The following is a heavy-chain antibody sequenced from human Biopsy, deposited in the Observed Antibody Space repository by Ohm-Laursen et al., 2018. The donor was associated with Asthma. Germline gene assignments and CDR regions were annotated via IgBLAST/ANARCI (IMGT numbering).Heavy chain of an antibody. D-gene: IGHD1-26*01. J-gene: IGHJ4*02. CDR3: AKGEWELLEANFDY. CDR2: ISWNSGSI. CDR1: GFTFDDYA. V-gene: IGHV3-9*01. Sequence: SLRLSCAAPGFTFDDYAMHWVRQAPGKGLEWVPGISWNSGSIGYADSVKGRFTIYRDNAKNSLYLQMNSLRAEDTALYYCAKGEWELLEANFDYWGQGTLVTVSS.